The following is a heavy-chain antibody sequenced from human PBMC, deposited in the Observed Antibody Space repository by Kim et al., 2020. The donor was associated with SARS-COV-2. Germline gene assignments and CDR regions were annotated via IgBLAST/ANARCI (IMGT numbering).Heavy chain of an antibody. CDR2: ISADSGNT. Sequence: ASVKVSCKASGYTFTRYDLHWVRQAPGQRPEWMGWISADSGNTKYSHKFQGRLTFSRDTSATTVYMELSSLRSDDTAVYYCARRDLELWFHGMDVWGQGTATAVSS. D-gene: IGHD3-10*01. V-gene: IGHV1-3*01. CDR1: GYTFTRYD. CDR3: ARRDLELWFHGMDV. J-gene: IGHJ6*02.